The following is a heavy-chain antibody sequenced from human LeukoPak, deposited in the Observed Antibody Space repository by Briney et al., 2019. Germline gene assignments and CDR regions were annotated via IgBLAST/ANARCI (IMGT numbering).Heavy chain of an antibody. D-gene: IGHD6-13*01. CDR1: GFTFDDYA. V-gene: IGHV3-9*01. Sequence: GGSLRLSCAASGFTFDDYAMHWVRQAPGKGLEWVSGISWNSGSIGYADSVKGRFTISRDNAKNSLYLQMNSLRAEDTALYYCAKDTDGAAAGTTWGHWGQGTLVTVSS. CDR2: ISWNSGSI. CDR3: AKDTDGAAAGTTWGH. J-gene: IGHJ4*02.